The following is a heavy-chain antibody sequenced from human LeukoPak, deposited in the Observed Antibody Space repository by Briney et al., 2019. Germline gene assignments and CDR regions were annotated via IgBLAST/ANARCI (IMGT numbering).Heavy chain of an antibody. J-gene: IGHJ6*03. V-gene: IGHV3-23*01. D-gene: IGHD3-3*01. CDR1: GFTFSSYG. Sequence: GGFLRLSCAASGFTFSSYGMSWVRQAPGKGLEWVSAISGSGGSTYYADSVKGRFTISRDNSKNTLYLQMNSLRAEDTAVYYCAAHRGFWSGRREYYMDVWGKGTTVTVSS. CDR3: AAHRGFWSGRREYYMDV. CDR2: ISGSGGST.